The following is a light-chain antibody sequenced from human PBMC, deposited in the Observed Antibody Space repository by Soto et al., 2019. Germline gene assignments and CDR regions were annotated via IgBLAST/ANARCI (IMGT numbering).Light chain of an antibody. CDR2: DAS. CDR3: QQRSNWPLT. Sequence: DTVLTQSPATLSLSPGERATLSCRASQRVRGYLAWYQQKPGQAPRLLIYDASNRDTGIPARFSGSGYGTDFTLTISSLEPEDFAVYYCQQRSNWPLTFGGGTKVEIK. J-gene: IGKJ4*01. CDR1: QRVRGY. V-gene: IGKV3-11*01.